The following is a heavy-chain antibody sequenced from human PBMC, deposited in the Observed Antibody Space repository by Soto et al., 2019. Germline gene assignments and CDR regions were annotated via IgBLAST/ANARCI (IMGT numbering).Heavy chain of an antibody. D-gene: IGHD2-21*01. CDR3: ARTDGYEIEY. CDR1: GYSFVSYW. CDR2: IYPGDSDT. J-gene: IGHJ4*02. Sequence: GESLKISCQGSGYSFVSYWIAWVRQRPGKGLEWMGSIYPGDSDTTNSPSFQGQVTMSVEKSITTVYLQWNSLKASDSAMYYCARTDGYEIEYWGQGTLVTVSS. V-gene: IGHV5-51*01.